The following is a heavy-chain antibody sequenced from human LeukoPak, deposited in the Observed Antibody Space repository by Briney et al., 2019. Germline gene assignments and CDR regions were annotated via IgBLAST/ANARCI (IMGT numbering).Heavy chain of an antibody. CDR2: IRYDGSNK. D-gene: IGHD3-10*01. J-gene: IGHJ6*02. V-gene: IGHV3-30*02. Sequence: GGSLRLSCAASGFTFSSYGMHWVRQAPGKGLEWVAFIRYDGSNKYYADSVKGRFTISRDNAKNSLYLQMNSLRPEDTAMYYCARVRTTGSYYGMDVWGQGTTVTVSS. CDR1: GFTFSSYG. CDR3: ARVRTTGSYYGMDV.